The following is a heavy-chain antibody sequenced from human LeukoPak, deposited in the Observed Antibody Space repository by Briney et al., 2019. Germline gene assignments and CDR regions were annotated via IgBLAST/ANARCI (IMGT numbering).Heavy chain of an antibody. J-gene: IGHJ4*02. D-gene: IGHD3-22*01. Sequence: PSETLSLTCTVSGGSISSYYWSWIRQPPGKGLEWIGYIYYSGSTNYNPSLKSRVTISVDTSKNQFSLKLSSVTAADTAVYYCAREGPGRGKYYDSSGYDYWGQGTLVTVSS. V-gene: IGHV4-59*01. CDR1: GGSISSYY. CDR2: IYYSGST. CDR3: AREGPGRGKYYDSSGYDY.